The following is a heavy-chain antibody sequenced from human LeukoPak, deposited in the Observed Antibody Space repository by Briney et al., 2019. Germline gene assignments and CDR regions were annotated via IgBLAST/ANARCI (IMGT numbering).Heavy chain of an antibody. J-gene: IGHJ4*02. Sequence: GGSLRLSCAASGFTFSSYGMHWVRQAPGKGLEWVAVIWYDGSNKYYADSVKGRFTISGDNSKNTLYLQMNSLRAEDTAVYYCARLGYSYESDYWGQGTLVTVSS. V-gene: IGHV3-33*01. CDR3: ARLGYSYESDY. CDR1: GFTFSSYG. CDR2: IWYDGSNK. D-gene: IGHD5-18*01.